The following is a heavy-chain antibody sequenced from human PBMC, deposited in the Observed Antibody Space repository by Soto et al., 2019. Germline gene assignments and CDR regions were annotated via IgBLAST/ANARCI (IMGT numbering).Heavy chain of an antibody. V-gene: IGHV3-23*01. D-gene: IGHD6-13*01. Sequence: EVQLLESGGGLVQPGGSLRLSCTASGFTFSRHAMTWVRQAPGKGLEWVSGLSDSGGSIYYADSVKGRFTISRDNSXNTLSLQMNTLRADDTGIYYCATGSSRWYAGLFGLWGQGTLVTVS. CDR3: ATGSSRWYAGLFGL. J-gene: IGHJ4*02. CDR2: LSDSGGSI. CDR1: GFTFSRHA.